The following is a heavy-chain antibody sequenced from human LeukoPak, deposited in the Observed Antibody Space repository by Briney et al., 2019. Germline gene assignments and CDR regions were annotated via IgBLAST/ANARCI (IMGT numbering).Heavy chain of an antibody. D-gene: IGHD6-13*01. CDR3: AKGGPAAAGTLLDY. CDR2: IWYDGSNK. Sequence: GGSLRLSCAASGFTFSSYGMHWVRQAPGKGLEWVAVIWYDGSNKYYADSVKGRFTISRDNSKNTLYLQMNSLRAEDTAVYYCAKGGPAAAGTLLDYWGQGTLVTVSS. J-gene: IGHJ4*02. CDR1: GFTFSSYG. V-gene: IGHV3-30*02.